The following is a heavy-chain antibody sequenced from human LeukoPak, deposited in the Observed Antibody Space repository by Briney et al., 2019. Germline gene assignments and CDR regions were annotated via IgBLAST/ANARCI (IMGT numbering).Heavy chain of an antibody. CDR1: GFTVSSNY. CDR2: IYSGGST. V-gene: IGHV3-66*02. Sequence: GGSLRLSCAASGFTVSSNYMSWVRQAPGKGLEWVSVIYSGGSTYYADSVKGRFTISRDNSQNTLYFQMNSLRAEDTAVYYCAKGPYYDSSGYYSGFDYWGQGTLVTVSS. J-gene: IGHJ4*02. D-gene: IGHD3-22*01. CDR3: AKGPYYDSSGYYSGFDY.